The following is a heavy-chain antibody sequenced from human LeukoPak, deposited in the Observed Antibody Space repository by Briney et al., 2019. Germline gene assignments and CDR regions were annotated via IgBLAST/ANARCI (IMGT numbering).Heavy chain of an antibody. V-gene: IGHV3-9*01. Sequence: GGSLRLSCAASGFTFSSYWMHWVRQAPGKGLEWVSGISWNSGSIGYADSVKGRFTISRDNAKNSLYLQMNSLRAEDTALYYCAKAAQSVVVVAATPAFDIWGQGTMVTVSS. CDR1: GFTFSSYW. J-gene: IGHJ3*02. D-gene: IGHD2-15*01. CDR3: AKAAQSVVVVAATPAFDI. CDR2: ISWNSGSI.